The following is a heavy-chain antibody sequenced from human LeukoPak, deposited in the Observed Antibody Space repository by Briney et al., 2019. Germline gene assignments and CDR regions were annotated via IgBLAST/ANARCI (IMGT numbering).Heavy chain of an antibody. V-gene: IGHV4-59*01. D-gene: IGHD6-19*01. J-gene: IGHJ4*02. CDR3: ARVYSSGWFNCVDY. Sequence: SETLSLTCTVFGGSISSYYWSWIRQPPGEGLEWIGYIYYSGSTNYNPSLKSRVTISVDTSKNQFSLKLSSVTAADTAVYYCARVYSSGWFNCVDYWGQGTLVTVSS. CDR2: IYYSGST. CDR1: GGSISSYY.